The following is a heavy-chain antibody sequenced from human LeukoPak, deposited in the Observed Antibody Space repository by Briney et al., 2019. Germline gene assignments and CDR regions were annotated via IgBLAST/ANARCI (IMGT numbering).Heavy chain of an antibody. CDR3: ARTLCSRTSCYAGRGNAFDI. CDR2: IYGNGTT. CDR1: GASISDYY. Sequence: PSETLSLTCAVSGASISDYYWSWVRQPPGKGPEGMGYIYGNGTTFYHPSLKLRVPISVDTSPHRFSLNLRSVTAADTAVYYSARTLCSRTSCYAGRGNAFDIWGQGTRVTVSA. J-gene: IGHJ3*02. D-gene: IGHD2-2*01. V-gene: IGHV4-4*09.